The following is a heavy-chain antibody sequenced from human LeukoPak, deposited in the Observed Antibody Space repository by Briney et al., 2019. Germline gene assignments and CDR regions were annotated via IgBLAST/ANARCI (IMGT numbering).Heavy chain of an antibody. CDR2: ISVRSNYI. CDR3: VRLRRNSDISGFYYYYDH. V-gene: IGHV3-21*01. D-gene: IGHD3-22*01. CDR1: GYTFSSYS. J-gene: IGHJ4*02. Sequence: GGSLRHSCAASGYTFSSYSINWVRQAPGKGLEWVSSISVRSNYIYYADSVRGRFSISRDDARDSLYLQMNSLRAEDTAVYYCVRLRRNSDISGFYYYYDHWGQGTLVTVSS.